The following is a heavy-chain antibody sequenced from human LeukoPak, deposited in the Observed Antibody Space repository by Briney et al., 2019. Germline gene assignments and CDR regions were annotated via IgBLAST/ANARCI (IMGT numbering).Heavy chain of an antibody. CDR3: ARDLYDILTGYPYYFDY. D-gene: IGHD3-9*01. Sequence: SETLSLTCTVSGYSISSGYYWGWIRQPPGKGLEWIGSIYHSGSTYYNPSPKSRVTISVDTSKNQFSLKLSSVTAADTAVYYCARDLYDILTGYPYYFDYWGQGTLVTVSS. V-gene: IGHV4-38-2*02. CDR1: GYSISSGYY. J-gene: IGHJ4*02. CDR2: IYHSGST.